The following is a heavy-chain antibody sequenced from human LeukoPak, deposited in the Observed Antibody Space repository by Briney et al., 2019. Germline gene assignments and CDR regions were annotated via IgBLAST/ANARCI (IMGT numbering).Heavy chain of an antibody. CDR1: GYTFTSYD. Sequence: ASVKVSCKASGYTFTSYDINWVRQATGQGLEWMGWMNPNSGNTGYAQKVQGRVTMTRNTSISTAYMELSILRSEDTAVYYCAGVYYYMDVWGKGTTVTVSS. CDR3: AGVYYYMDV. J-gene: IGHJ6*03. CDR2: MNPNSGNT. V-gene: IGHV1-8*01.